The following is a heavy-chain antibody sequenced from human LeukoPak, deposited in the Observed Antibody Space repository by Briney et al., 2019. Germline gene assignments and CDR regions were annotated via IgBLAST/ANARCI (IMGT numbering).Heavy chain of an antibody. V-gene: IGHV3-48*03. CDR2: ISSSGNTK. CDR3: ARTLLNYFDS. D-gene: IGHD2/OR15-2a*01. CDR1: GFTFSSYE. Sequence: PGGSLRLSGAVSGFTFSSYEINWVRQAPGKGLEWVSYISSSGNTKHYGDSVKGRFTISRDNAKNSLYLQMNSLRAEDTAVYYCARTLLNYFDSWGQGTLVTVSS. J-gene: IGHJ4*02.